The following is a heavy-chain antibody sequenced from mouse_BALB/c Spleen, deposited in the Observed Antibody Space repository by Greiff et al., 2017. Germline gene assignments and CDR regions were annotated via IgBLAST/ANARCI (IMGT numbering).Heavy chain of an antibody. J-gene: IGHJ3*01. CDR2: ISYSGST. Sequence: EVMLVESGPGLVKPSQSLSLTCTVTGYSITSDYAWNWIRQFPGNKLEWMGYISYSGSTSYNPSLKSRISITRDTSKNQFFLQLNSVTTEDTATYYCASYGNFAYWGQGTLVTVSA. V-gene: IGHV3-2*02. CDR3: ASYGNFAY. CDR1: GYSITSDYA. D-gene: IGHD2-1*01.